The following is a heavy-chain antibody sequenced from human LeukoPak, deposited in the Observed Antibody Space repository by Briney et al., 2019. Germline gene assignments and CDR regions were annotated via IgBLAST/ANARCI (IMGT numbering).Heavy chain of an antibody. D-gene: IGHD4-17*01. CDR2: ISSSGSTI. J-gene: IGHJ4*02. CDR3: ASFPTTVADDYFDY. V-gene: IGHV3-48*03. CDR1: GFTFSSYE. Sequence: GGSLRLSCAASGFTFSSYEMNWVRQAPGKGLEWVSYISSSGSTIYYADSVKGRFTNSRDNAKNSLYLRMNSLRAEDTAVYYCASFPTTVADDYFDYWGQGTLVTVSS.